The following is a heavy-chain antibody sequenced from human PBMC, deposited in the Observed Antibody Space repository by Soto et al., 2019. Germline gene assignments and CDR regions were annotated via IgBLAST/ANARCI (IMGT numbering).Heavy chain of an antibody. CDR2: IYWDDDK. J-gene: IGHJ5*02. D-gene: IGHD3-3*01. CDR3: AHRVVSAGFLEWLRRGWFDP. Sequence: QITLKESGPTLVKPTQTLTLTCTFSGFSLSTSGVGVGWIRQPPGKALEWLALIYWDDDKRYSPSLKSRPTITKDTSKIHVLLTMTHMDPVDTATCSCAHRVVSAGFLEWLRRGWFDPWGQGTLVTVSS. CDR1: GFSLSTSGVG. V-gene: IGHV2-5*02.